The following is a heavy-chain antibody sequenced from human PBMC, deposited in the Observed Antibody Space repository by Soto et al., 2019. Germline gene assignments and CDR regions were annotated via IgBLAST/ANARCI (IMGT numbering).Heavy chain of an antibody. V-gene: IGHV5-10-1*01. Sequence: EVQLVQSGAEVKKPGESLRISCKGYGYSFTSYWISWVRQMHGKGLEWMGRIDPSDSYTNYSPSFQGHVTISADKSISTAYLQWSSLKASDTAMYYCARLAIAARRGYYGMDVWGQGTTVTVSS. CDR1: GYSFTSYW. J-gene: IGHJ6*02. CDR3: ARLAIAARRGYYGMDV. D-gene: IGHD2-21*01. CDR2: IDPSDSYT.